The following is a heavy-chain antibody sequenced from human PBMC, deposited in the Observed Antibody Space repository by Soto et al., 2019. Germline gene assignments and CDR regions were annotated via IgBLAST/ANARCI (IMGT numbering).Heavy chain of an antibody. D-gene: IGHD3-3*02. V-gene: IGHV3-9*01. CDR3: AKAFSDSSNYFDY. CDR1: GFTFDDYA. Sequence: GGSLRLSCAASGFTFDDYAMHWVRQAPGKGLEWVSGISWNSGSIGYADSVKGRFTISRDNAKNSLYLQMNSLRAEDTALYYCAKAFSDSSNYFDYWGQGTLVTVSS. J-gene: IGHJ4*02. CDR2: ISWNSGSI.